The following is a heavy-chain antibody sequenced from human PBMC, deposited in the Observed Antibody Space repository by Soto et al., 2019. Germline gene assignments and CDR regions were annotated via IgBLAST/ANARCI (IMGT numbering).Heavy chain of an antibody. J-gene: IGHJ4*02. CDR1: GGSFTGYY. D-gene: IGHD6-19*01. CDR3: ARGQVGAVATL. CDR2: IKDGGCT. V-gene: IGHV4-34*01. Sequence: QVQLQQWGAGLLKPSETLSLTCAVNGGSFTGYYWSWVRQPPGKGLEWIGEIKDGGCTNYSPSLRSRVTLSADSSKKRFSLKVTSVIAADTAVYCCARGQVGAVATLWDQGTLVTVSS.